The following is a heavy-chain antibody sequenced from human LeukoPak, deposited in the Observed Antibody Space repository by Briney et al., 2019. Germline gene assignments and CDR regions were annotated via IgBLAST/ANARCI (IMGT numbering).Heavy chain of an antibody. V-gene: IGHV3-21*01. CDR3: ARVQTSAFDI. J-gene: IGHJ3*02. Sequence: GGSLRLSCAASGFTFSSYSMNWVRRAPGKGLEWVSSISSSSDYIYYADSVKGRFTISRDNAKNSLYLQMNSLRAEDTAVYYCARVQTSAFDIWGQGTMVTVSS. CDR1: GFTFSSYS. D-gene: IGHD1-1*01. CDR2: ISSSSDYI.